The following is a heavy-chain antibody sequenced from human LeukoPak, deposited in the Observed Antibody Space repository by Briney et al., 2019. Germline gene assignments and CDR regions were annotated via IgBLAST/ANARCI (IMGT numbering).Heavy chain of an antibody. CDR2: MNPNSGNT. CDR3: ARGGQLGPFDY. CDR1: GGTFSSYA. D-gene: IGHD6-6*01. Sequence: ASVKVSCKASGGTFSSYAISWVRQAPGQGLEWMGWMNPNSGNTGYAQKFQGRVTMTRNTSISTAYMELCSLRSEDTAVYYCARGGQLGPFDYWGQGTLVTVSS. V-gene: IGHV1-8*02. J-gene: IGHJ4*02.